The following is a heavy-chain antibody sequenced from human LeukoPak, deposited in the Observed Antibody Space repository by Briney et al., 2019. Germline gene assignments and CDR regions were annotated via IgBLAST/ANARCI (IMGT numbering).Heavy chain of an antibody. CDR3: AKDRGIVVVVAATGGRGMDV. V-gene: IGHV3-30*18. D-gene: IGHD2-15*01. J-gene: IGHJ6*02. Sequence: GGSLRLSCAASGFIFSTYGMHWVRQAPGKGLEWVAVISYDGSNKYYADSVKGRFTISRDNSKNTLYLQMNSLRAEDTAVYYCAKDRGIVVVVAATGGRGMDVWGQGTTVTVSS. CDR2: ISYDGSNK. CDR1: GFIFSTYG.